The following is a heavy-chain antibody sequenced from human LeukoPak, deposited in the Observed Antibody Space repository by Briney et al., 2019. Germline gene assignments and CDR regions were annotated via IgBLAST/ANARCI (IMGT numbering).Heavy chain of an antibody. V-gene: IGHV1-69*05. D-gene: IGHD2-15*01. Sequence: ASVKVSCKASGGTFSSYAISWVRQAPGQGLEWMGGIIPIFGTANYAQKFQGRVTITRDTSASTAHMELSSLRSEDTAVYYCARGGYCSGGSCYPLSGFDPWGQGTLVTVSS. J-gene: IGHJ5*02. CDR3: ARGGYCSGGSCYPLSGFDP. CDR1: GGTFSSYA. CDR2: IIPIFGTA.